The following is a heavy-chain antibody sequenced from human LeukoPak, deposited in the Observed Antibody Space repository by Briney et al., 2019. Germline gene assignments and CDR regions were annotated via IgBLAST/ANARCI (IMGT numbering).Heavy chain of an antibody. J-gene: IGHJ5*02. CDR2: INTNTGNP. CDR3: ARDGTGYYIGWFDP. V-gene: IGHV7-4-1*02. D-gene: IGHD3/OR15-3a*01. Sequence: ASVKVSCKASGYTFTNYAMNWVRRAPGQGLEWMGWINTNTGNPTYAQGFTGRFVFSLDTSVSTAYLQISSLKAEDTAVYYCARDGTGYYIGWFDPWGQGTLVTVSS. CDR1: GYTFTNYA.